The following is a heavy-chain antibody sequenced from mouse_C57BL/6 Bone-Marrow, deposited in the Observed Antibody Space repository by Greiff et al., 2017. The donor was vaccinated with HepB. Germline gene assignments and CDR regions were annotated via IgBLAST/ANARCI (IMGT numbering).Heavy chain of an antibody. D-gene: IGHD1-1*01. CDR1: GYTFTSYW. CDR2: INPSSGYT. Sequence: QVQLQQSGAELAKPGASVKLSCKASGYTFTSYWMHWVKQRPGQGLEWIGYINPSSGYTKYNQKFKDKATLTADKSSSPAYMQLSSLTYEDSAVYYCAVITPGVAFYFRSWGQGTPLTVSS. V-gene: IGHV1-7*01. CDR3: AVITPGVAFYFRS. J-gene: IGHJ2*01.